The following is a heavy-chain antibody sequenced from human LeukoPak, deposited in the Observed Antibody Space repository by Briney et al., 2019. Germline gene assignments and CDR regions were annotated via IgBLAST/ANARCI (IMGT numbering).Heavy chain of an antibody. CDR2: IYYSGST. CDR1: GGSISSYH. CDR3: ARAPRISSGYYYGDY. D-gene: IGHD3-22*01. Sequence: SETLSLTCTVSGGSISSYHWSWIRQPPGKGLEWIGYIYYSGSTNYNPSLKSRVTISVDTSKNQFSLKLSSVTAADTAVYYCARAPRISSGYYYGDYWGQGTLVTVSS. J-gene: IGHJ4*02. V-gene: IGHV4-59*01.